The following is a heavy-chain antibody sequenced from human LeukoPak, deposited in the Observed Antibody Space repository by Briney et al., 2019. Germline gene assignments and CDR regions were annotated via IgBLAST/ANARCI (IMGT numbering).Heavy chain of an antibody. Sequence: GGSLRLSCAASGFTFSSYSMNWVRQAPGKGLEWVSSISSSSYIYYADSVKGRFTISRDNAKNSLYLQMNSLRAEDTAVYYCARDRSSMVRGRGMDVWGQGTTVTVSS. J-gene: IGHJ6*02. V-gene: IGHV3-21*01. CDR1: GFTFSSYS. CDR3: ARDRSSMVRGRGMDV. D-gene: IGHD3-10*01. CDR2: ISSSSYI.